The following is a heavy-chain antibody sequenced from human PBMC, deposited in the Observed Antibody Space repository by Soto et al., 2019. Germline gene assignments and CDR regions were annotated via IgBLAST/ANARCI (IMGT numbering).Heavy chain of an antibody. CDR2: IYSSENT. V-gene: IGHV4-39*01. CDR3: ARASYGYRSTSYSNY. D-gene: IGHD3-22*01. Sequence: LSLTCTVSGASVSSSTYSWGWIRQSPGQGLEWIGTIYSSENTYYNPSLLSRVTISVDTSKNEFSLKLSSVTAADTAVYYCARASYGYRSTSYSNYWGRVTLVTVAS. J-gene: IGHJ4*02. CDR1: GASVSSSTYS.